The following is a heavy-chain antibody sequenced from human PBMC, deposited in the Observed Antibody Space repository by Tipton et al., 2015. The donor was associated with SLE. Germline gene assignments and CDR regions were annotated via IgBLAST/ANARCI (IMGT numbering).Heavy chain of an antibody. Sequence: TLSLTCTVPGDSISSYYWSWIRQPPGKGLEWIGYIYYSGSTNHNPSLKSRVTMSVDTSKNQFSLKLSSVTAADTAVYYCARDAGMDVWGQGITVTVSS. CDR3: ARDAGMDV. V-gene: IGHV4-59*01. J-gene: IGHJ6*02. CDR2: IYYSGST. CDR1: GDSISSYY.